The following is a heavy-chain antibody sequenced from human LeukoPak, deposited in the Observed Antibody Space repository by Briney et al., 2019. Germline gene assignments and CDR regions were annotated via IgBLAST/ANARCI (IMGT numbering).Heavy chain of an antibody. J-gene: IGHJ5*01. CDR2: IQYDGRKK. CDR1: GFTFTNYG. Sequence: GGSLRLSCAASGFTFTNYGMHWVRQAPGKGLEWVAFIQYDGRKKLCGDSVKGRCTISRDTSSNTIFLQVDSLRGEDTAVYYCVKDNGAFLTPDSWGQGALVTVSS. CDR3: VKDNGAFLTPDS. D-gene: IGHD4-17*01. V-gene: IGHV3-30*02.